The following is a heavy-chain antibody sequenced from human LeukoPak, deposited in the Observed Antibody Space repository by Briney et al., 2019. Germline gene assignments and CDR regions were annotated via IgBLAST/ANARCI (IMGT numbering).Heavy chain of an antibody. Sequence: SETLSLTCTVSGGSISSSSYYWGWIRQPPGKGLEWIGNIYYSGSTYYNPSLKSRVAISVDTSKNQFSLKLSSVTAADTAVYYCARHVEIAARPRWFDPWGPGTLVTVSS. V-gene: IGHV4-39*01. J-gene: IGHJ5*02. CDR1: GGSISSSSYY. CDR2: IYYSGST. CDR3: ARHVEIAARPRWFDP. D-gene: IGHD6-6*01.